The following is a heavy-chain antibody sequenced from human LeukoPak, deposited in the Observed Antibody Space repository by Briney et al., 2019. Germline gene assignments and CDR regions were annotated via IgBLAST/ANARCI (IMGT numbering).Heavy chain of an antibody. CDR2: INPNTGGT. J-gene: IGHJ4*02. V-gene: IGHV1-2*02. Sequence: GASGKVSCKASGYTFTDYYLHWVRQAPGQGLEWMGWINPNTGGTKYAQKFQGRVTMTRDTSISTAYMELSRLSSDDTAVYYCGRELHSNFDYWGQGTLVTVSS. D-gene: IGHD2/OR15-2a*01. CDR3: GRELHSNFDY. CDR1: GYTFTDYY.